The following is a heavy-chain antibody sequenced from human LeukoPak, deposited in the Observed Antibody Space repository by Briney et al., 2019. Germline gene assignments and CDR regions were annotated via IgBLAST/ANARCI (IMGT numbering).Heavy chain of an antibody. D-gene: IGHD3-3*01. CDR3: ARDNSPTIFGVVMGPGGYYYGMDV. Sequence: ASVKVSCKASGYTFTGYYMHWVRQAPGQGLEWMGWINPNSGGTNYAQKFQGRVTMTRDTSISTAYMELSRLRSDDTAVYYCARDNSPTIFGVVMGPGGYYYGMDVWGQGTTVTVSS. CDR1: GYTFTGYY. CDR2: INPNSGGT. J-gene: IGHJ6*02. V-gene: IGHV1-2*02.